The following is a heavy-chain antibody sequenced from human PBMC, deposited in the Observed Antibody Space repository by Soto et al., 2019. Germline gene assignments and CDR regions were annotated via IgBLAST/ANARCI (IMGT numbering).Heavy chain of an antibody. CDR2: INPNSGGT. CDR3: ARDGYYDSSGYYFGPPSAFDI. D-gene: IGHD3-22*01. J-gene: IGHJ3*02. CDR1: GYTFTGYY. Sequence: ASVKVSCKASGYTFTGYYMHWVRQAPGQGLEWMGWINPNSGGTNYAQKFQGWVTMTRDTSISTAYMELSRLRSDDTAVYYCARDGYYDSSGYYFGPPSAFDIWG. V-gene: IGHV1-2*04.